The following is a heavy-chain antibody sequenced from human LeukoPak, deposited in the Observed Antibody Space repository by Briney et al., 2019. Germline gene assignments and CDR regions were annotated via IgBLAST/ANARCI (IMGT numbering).Heavy chain of an antibody. CDR3: TTALGYCSSTSCYYEDNRDDAFDI. J-gene: IGHJ3*02. CDR1: GFTFSNAW. V-gene: IGHV3-15*01. D-gene: IGHD2-2*01. Sequence: GGSLRLSCAASGFTFSNAWMSWVRQAPGKGLEWVGRIKSKTDGGTTDYAAPVKGRFTISRDDSKNTLYLQMNSLKTEDTAVYYCTTALGYCSSTSCYYEDNRDDAFDIWGQGTMVTVSS. CDR2: IKSKTDGGTT.